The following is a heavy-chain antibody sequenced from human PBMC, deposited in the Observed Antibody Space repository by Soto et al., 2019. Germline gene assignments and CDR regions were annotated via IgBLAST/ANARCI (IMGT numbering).Heavy chain of an antibody. J-gene: IGHJ4*02. D-gene: IGHD6-19*01. CDR1: GGSFSGYY. CDR3: ARFQAAGAAPIDY. Sequence: QVQLQQRGAGLLKPSEHLSLTCAVYGGSFSGYYWSWIRQHPGKELEWIGEINDSGSTNYNPSLKIHVPISVNTTKNQFSVKLSSVTAADTAVYYGARFQAAGAAPIDYWGQGTLVTVSS. CDR2: INDSGST. V-gene: IGHV4-34*01.